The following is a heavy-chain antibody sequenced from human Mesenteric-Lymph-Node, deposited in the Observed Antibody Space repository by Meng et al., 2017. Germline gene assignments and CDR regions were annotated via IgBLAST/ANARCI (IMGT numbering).Heavy chain of an antibody. CDR2: IYHSGST. CDR1: GGSFSGYY. CDR3: ARGGGCSSSSCDLDY. V-gene: IGHV4-34*01. D-gene: IGHD2-2*01. J-gene: IGHJ4*02. Sequence: VQLNHGGEGLLKPSETLSLTCAVYGGSFSGYYWSWIRQPPGKGLEWIGEIYHSGSTNYNPSLKSRVTISVDKSKNQFSLKLSSVTAADTAMYYCARGGGCSSSSCDLDYWGQGVLVTVSS.